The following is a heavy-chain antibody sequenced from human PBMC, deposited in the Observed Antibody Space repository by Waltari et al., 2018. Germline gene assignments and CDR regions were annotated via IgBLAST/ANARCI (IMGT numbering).Heavy chain of an antibody. D-gene: IGHD3-9*01. V-gene: IGHV3-21*01. CDR2: ISSSSSYI. CDR3: AREGGGNYDILTGYPAGFDY. CDR1: GFTFSSYS. Sequence: EVQLVESGGGLVKPGGSLRLSCAASGFTFSSYSMNWVRQAPGQGLEWVSSISSSSSYIYYADSLKGRFTISRDNAKNSLYLQMNSRRAEDTAVYYCAREGGGNYDILTGYPAGFDYWGQGTLVTVSS. J-gene: IGHJ4*02.